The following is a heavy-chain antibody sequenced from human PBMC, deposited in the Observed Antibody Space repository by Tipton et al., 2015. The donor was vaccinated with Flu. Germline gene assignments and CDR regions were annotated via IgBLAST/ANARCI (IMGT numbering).Heavy chain of an antibody. D-gene: IGHD3-22*01. V-gene: IGHV3-23*01. CDR2: ISGSGGST. CDR1: GFTFSSYA. CDR3: AKLALSVYYDSSGYQPGFDY. J-gene: IGHJ4*02. Sequence: AASGFTFSSYAMSWVRQAPGKGLEWVSAISGSGGSTYYADSVKGRFTISRDNSKNTLYLQMNSLRAEDTAVYYCAKLALSVYYDSSGYQPGFDYWGQGTLVTVSS.